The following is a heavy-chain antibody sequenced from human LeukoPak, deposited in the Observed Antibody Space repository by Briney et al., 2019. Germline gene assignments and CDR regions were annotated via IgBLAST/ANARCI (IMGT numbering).Heavy chain of an antibody. CDR2: IKLDGSEK. V-gene: IGHV3-7*01. CDR3: ARGDVLY. D-gene: IGHD2-8*02. J-gene: IGHJ4*02. CDR1: GFTFSDYW. Sequence: GGSLRLSCSASGFTFSDYWMSWVRQAPGKGLEWVANIKLDGSEKYYVDSVKGRFTISRDNAKNSLYLQMNSLRAEDTAVYYCARGDVLYWGQGTLVTVSS.